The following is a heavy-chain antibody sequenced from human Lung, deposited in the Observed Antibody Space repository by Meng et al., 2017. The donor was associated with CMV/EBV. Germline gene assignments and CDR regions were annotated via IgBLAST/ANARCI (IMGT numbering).Heavy chain of an antibody. Sequence: GGPXRLXCAASGVSFSGYAWHXVRQAPGKGLEWMAVISYDGSKKYNADPVKGRFTISRGNSKNTLYLQVNSLRTENTAVYYCAREGSYYDVLTSSYNVFGNCCSHIGYXGHGXTVTVSS. CDR1: GVSFSGYA. J-gene: IGHJ4*01. CDR3: AREGSYYDVLTSSYNVFGNCCSHIGY. V-gene: IGHV3-30-3*01. D-gene: IGHD3-9*01. CDR2: ISYDGSKK.